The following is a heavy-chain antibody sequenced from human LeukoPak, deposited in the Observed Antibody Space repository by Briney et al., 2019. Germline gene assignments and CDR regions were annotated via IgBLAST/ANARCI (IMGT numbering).Heavy chain of an antibody. J-gene: IGHJ5*02. CDR2: IGESDGRT. CDR3: AKSDIVLMVYAGSA. V-gene: IGHV3-23*01. Sequence: PGGSLRLSCAASGFTVTTLAMTWVRQAPGKGLEWVSVIGESDGRTYYADSVKGRFTISRDNSKNTLYLQMNSLRAEDTAVYYCAKSDIVLMVYAGSAWGQGTLVTVSS. CDR1: GFTVTTLA. D-gene: IGHD2-8*01.